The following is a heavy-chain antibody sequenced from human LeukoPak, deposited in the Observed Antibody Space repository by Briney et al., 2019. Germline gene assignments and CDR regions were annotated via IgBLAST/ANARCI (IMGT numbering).Heavy chain of an antibody. Sequence: GGSLRLSCAASGFTFSSYWMSWVRQAPGKGLEWVANIKHDGSDKYYVDSVRGRFTISRDNAENSLYLQMNSLRAEDTAMYYCARSQSLGYWGQGTLVTVSS. CDR2: IKHDGSDK. V-gene: IGHV3-7*04. CDR1: GFTFSSYW. CDR3: ARSQSLGY. J-gene: IGHJ4*02.